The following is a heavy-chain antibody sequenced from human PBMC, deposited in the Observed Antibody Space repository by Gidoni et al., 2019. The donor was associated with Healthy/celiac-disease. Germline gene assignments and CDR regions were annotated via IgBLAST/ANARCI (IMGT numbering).Heavy chain of an antibody. V-gene: IGHV3-49*04. D-gene: IGHD3-16*01. CDR2: IRSNAYGGTT. Sequence: EVQLVESGGGLVQPGRSLRLSCTASGFTFGYYAMSWVRQAPGKGLEWVGFIRSNAYGGTTEYAASVKGRFTISRDDSKSIAYLQMNSLKTEDTAVYYCTRIMITFGGGLWVYYYYGMDVWGQGTTVTVSS. J-gene: IGHJ6*02. CDR1: GFTFGYYA. CDR3: TRIMITFGGGLWVYYYYGMDV.